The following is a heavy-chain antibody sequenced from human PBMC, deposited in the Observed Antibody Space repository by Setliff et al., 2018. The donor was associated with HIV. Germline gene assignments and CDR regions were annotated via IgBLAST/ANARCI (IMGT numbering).Heavy chain of an antibody. CDR2: IKADGGTM. D-gene: IGHD2-15*01. CDR1: GFIFDTYP. Sequence: GGSLRLSCVASGFIFDTYPMNWVRQAPGKGLEWVSYIKADGGTMYDADSVVGRFTISSDNAKNSLYLQMNSLREEDTAVYFCARGRCSGGACFFDSWGQGTLVTVSS. CDR3: ARGRCSGGACFFDS. J-gene: IGHJ4*02. V-gene: IGHV3-48*02.